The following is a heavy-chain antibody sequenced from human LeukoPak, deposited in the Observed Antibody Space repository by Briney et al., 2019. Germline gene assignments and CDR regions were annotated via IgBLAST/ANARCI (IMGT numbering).Heavy chain of an antibody. V-gene: IGHV3-23*01. CDR2: ISGSGGST. J-gene: IGHJ3*02. CDR1: GFTFDDYA. CDR3: AKTRQGYYYDSSGRDAFDI. Sequence: GGSLRLSCTVSGFTFDDYAMHWVRQVPGKGLEWVSAISGSGGSTYYADSVKGRFTISRDNSKNTLYLQMNSLRAEDTAVYYCAKTRQGYYYDSSGRDAFDIWGQGTMVTVSS. D-gene: IGHD3-22*01.